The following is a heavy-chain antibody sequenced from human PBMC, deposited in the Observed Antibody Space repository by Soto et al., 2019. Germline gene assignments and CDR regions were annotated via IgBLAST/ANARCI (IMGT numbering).Heavy chain of an antibody. CDR2: ISYDGSNK. CDR1: GFTFSSYA. J-gene: IGHJ5*02. Sequence: QVQLVESGGGVVQPGRSLRLSCAASGFTFSSYAMHWVRQAPGKGLEWVAVISYDGSNKYYADSVKGRFTISRDNSKNTLYLHMNSLRAEDTAVYYCARDKSGSRVGWFDPWGQGTLVTVSS. V-gene: IGHV3-30-3*01. CDR3: ARDKSGSRVGWFDP. D-gene: IGHD3-3*01.